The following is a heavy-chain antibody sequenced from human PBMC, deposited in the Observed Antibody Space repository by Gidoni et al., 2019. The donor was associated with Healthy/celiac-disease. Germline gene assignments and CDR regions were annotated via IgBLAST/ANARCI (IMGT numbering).Heavy chain of an antibody. CDR2: IIPIFGTA. Sequence: QVQLVQSGAEVKKPGSSVKVSCKASEATFSSYAISWVRQAPGQGLEWMGGIIPIFGTANYAQKFQGRVTITADESTSTAYMELSSLRSEDTAVYYCARSLYYYDSSGYYEGHFDYWGQGTLVTVSS. CDR1: EATFSSYA. CDR3: ARSLYYYDSSGYYEGHFDY. V-gene: IGHV1-69*01. D-gene: IGHD3-22*01. J-gene: IGHJ4*02.